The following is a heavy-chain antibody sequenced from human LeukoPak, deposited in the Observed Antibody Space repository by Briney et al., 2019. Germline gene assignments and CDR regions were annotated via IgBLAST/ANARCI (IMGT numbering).Heavy chain of an antibody. Sequence: ASVKVSCKASGGTFSSYAISWVRQAPGQGLEWIAWISGYNGDTNYIQKLQGRVTLTADTSTNTAYMELRSLRSDDTAVYYCARDPLADAYTDYDFFDYWGQGTLVTVSS. D-gene: IGHD4-17*01. CDR2: ISGYNGDT. CDR3: ARDPLADAYTDYDFFDY. CDR1: GGTFSSYA. V-gene: IGHV1-18*01. J-gene: IGHJ4*02.